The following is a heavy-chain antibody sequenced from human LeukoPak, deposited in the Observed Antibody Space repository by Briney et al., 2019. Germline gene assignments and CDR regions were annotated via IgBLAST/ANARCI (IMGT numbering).Heavy chain of an antibody. CDR3: ARGYGSVH. CDR1: GGSFSGYY. CDR2: INHSGST. J-gene: IGHJ4*02. V-gene: IGHV4-34*01. Sequence: SETLSLTCAVYGGSFSGYYWSWIRQPPGKGLEWIGEINHSGSTNYNPSLKSRVTISVDTSKNQFSLKLSSVTAADTAVYYCARGYGSVHWGQGILVTVSS. D-gene: IGHD3-10*01.